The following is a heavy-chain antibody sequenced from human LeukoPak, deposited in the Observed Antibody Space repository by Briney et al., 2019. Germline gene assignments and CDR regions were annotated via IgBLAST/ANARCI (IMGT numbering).Heavy chain of an antibody. J-gene: IGHJ4*02. V-gene: IGHV4-39*01. CDR3: ARLKVITMVRGATDY. D-gene: IGHD3-10*01. Sequence: SETLSLTCTVSGGSISSSSYYWGWIRQPPGKGLEWIGSIYYSGSTYYNPSLKSRVTTSVDTSKNQFSLKLSSVTAADTAVYYCARLKVITMVRGATDYWGQGTLVTVSS. CDR1: GGSISSSSYY. CDR2: IYYSGST.